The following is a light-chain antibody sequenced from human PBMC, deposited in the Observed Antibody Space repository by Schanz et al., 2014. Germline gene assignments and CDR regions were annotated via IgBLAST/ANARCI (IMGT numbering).Light chain of an antibody. V-gene: IGKV3-11*01. CDR3: QQRANWPRT. CDR2: DAS. J-gene: IGKJ1*01. Sequence: EIVLTQFPATLSLSPGERGTLSCRASQSISGYLAWYQQKPGQAPRLLIYDASTRATGIPARFSGSGSGTDFTLTIDSLEPEDFAVYFCQQRANWPRTFGQGTQVEIK. CDR1: QSISGY.